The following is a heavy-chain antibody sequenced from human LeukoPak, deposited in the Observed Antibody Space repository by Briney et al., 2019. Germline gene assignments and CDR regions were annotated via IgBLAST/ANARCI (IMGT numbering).Heavy chain of an antibody. CDR3: ARYCSGGSCYLFVGGAFDI. Sequence: SETLSLTCTVSGGSISSSSYYWGWIRQPPGKGLEWIGSIYYSGSTYDNPSLKSRVTISVDTSKNQFSLKLSSVTAADTAVYYCARYCSGGSCYLFVGGAFDIWGQGTMVTVSS. V-gene: IGHV4-39*01. CDR1: GGSISSSSYY. D-gene: IGHD2-15*01. CDR2: IYYSGST. J-gene: IGHJ3*02.